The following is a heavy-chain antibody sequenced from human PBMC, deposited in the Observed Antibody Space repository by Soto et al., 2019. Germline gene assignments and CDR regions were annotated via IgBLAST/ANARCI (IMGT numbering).Heavy chain of an antibody. V-gene: IGHV3-48*01. Sequence: GGSLRLSCAASRFTFSSYSMNWVRQAPGKGLEWVSYISSSSTIYYADSVKGRFTISRDNAKNSLYLQMNSLRAEDTAVYYCARGGIAVAGVYFDYWGQGT. CDR2: ISSSSTI. D-gene: IGHD6-19*01. CDR3: ARGGIAVAGVYFDY. CDR1: RFTFSSYS. J-gene: IGHJ4*02.